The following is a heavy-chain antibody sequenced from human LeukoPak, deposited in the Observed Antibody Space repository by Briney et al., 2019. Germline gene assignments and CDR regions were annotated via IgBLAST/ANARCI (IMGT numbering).Heavy chain of an antibody. CDR1: GGSISSGGYY. CDR2: IYYSGST. J-gene: IGHJ5*02. V-gene: IGHV4-31*03. CDR3: ARGSGSNWLDP. D-gene: IGHD1-26*01. Sequence: PSETLSLTCTVSGGSISSGGYYWSWIRQHPGKGLEWIGHIYYSGSTYYNPSLKSRLTISVDTSKNQFSLKLSSVTAADTAVYYCARGSGSNWLDPWGQGILVTVSS.